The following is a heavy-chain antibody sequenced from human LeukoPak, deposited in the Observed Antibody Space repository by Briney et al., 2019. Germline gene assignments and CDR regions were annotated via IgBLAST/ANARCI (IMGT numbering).Heavy chain of an antibody. CDR3: ASPIAYCGGDCYFYY. J-gene: IGHJ4*02. V-gene: IGHV4-34*01. D-gene: IGHD2-21*02. CDR2: IYYSGST. CDR1: GGSFSGYY. Sequence: SETLSLTCAVYGGSFSGYYWSWIRQPPGKGLEWIGSIYYSGSTYYNPSLKSRVTISVDTSKNQFSLKLSSVTAADTAVYYCASPIAYCGGDCYFYYWGQGTLVTVSS.